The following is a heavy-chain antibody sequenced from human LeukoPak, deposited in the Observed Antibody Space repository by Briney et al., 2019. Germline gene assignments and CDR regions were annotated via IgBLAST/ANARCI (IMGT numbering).Heavy chain of an antibody. CDR3: AKDSSGYYN. CDR2: ISGSGGST. D-gene: IGHD3-22*01. V-gene: IGHV3-23*01. CDR1: GGSISSYY. Sequence: PSESLSLTCTVSGGSISSYYWSWIRQPPGKGLEWVSAISGSGGSTYYADSVKGRFTISRDNSKNTLYLQMNSLRAEDTAVYYCAKDSSGYYNWGQGTLVTVSS. J-gene: IGHJ4*02.